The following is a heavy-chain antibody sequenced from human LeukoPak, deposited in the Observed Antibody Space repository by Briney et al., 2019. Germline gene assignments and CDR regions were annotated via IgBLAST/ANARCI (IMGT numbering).Heavy chain of an antibody. CDR3: AKDLGGYDYYMDV. CDR2: ISYDGSNK. V-gene: IGHV3-30*18. D-gene: IGHD3-16*01. CDR1: GFTFSSYG. Sequence: GGSLRLSCAASGFTFSSYGMHWVRQAPGKGLEWVAVISYDGSNKYYADSVKGRFTISRDNSKNTLYLQMNSLRAEDRAVYYCAKDLGGYDYYMDVWGKGTTVTVSS. J-gene: IGHJ6*03.